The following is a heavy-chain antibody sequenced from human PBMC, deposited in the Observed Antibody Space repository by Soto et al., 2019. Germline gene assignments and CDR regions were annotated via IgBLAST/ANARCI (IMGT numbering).Heavy chain of an antibody. V-gene: IGHV4-30-4*01. D-gene: IGHD3-22*01. CDR1: GGSISSCDYY. CDR2: IYYSGST. J-gene: IGHJ5*02. Sequence: SETLSLTCTVSGGSISSCDYYWSWIRQPPGKGLEWIGYIYYSGSTYYNPSLKSRVTISVDTSKNQFSLKLSSVTAADTAVYYCARTYYYDSSGYGFDPWGQGTLVTVSS. CDR3: ARTYYYDSSGYGFDP.